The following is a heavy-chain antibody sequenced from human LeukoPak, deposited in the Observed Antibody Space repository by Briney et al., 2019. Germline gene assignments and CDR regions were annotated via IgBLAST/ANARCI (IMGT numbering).Heavy chain of an antibody. CDR1: GFTFSSYG. J-gene: IGHJ4*02. D-gene: IGHD3-9*01. CDR2: ISYDGSNK. CDR3: AKAFCDILTGFPN. Sequence: PGGSLRLSCAASGFTFSSYGMHWVRQAPGKGLEWVAVISYDGSNKYYADSVKGRFTISRDNSKNTLYLQMNSLRAEDTAVYYCAKAFCDILTGFPNWGQGTLVTVSS. V-gene: IGHV3-30*18.